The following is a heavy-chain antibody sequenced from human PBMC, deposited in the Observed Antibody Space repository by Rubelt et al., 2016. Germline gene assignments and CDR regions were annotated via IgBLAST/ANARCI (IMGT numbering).Heavy chain of an antibody. J-gene: IGHJ3*02. CDR3: ARAKSGSYYLDLHDAFDI. Sequence: QLQLQESGPGLVKPSETLSLTCTVSGGSISSSSYYWGWIRQPPGKGLEWIGSIHYSGSTYYNPSLKSRVTISVDTSKNQFSLKLSSVTAADTAVYYCARAKSGSYYLDLHDAFDIWGQGTMVTVSS. D-gene: IGHD1-26*01. CDR1: GGSISSSSYY. CDR2: IHYSGST. V-gene: IGHV4-39*01.